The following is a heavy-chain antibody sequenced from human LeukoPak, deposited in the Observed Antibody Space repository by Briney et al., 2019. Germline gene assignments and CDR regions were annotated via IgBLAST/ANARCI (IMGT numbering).Heavy chain of an antibody. J-gene: IGHJ4*02. V-gene: IGHV3-30*18. CDR2: ISYDGSNK. CDR1: GFTFSSYG. CDR3: AKGGCSSTSCYVYY. Sequence: PGRSLRLSCAASGFTFSSYGMHWVRQAPGKGLEWVAVISYDGSNKYYADSVKGRFTISRDNSKNTLYLQMNSLRAEDTAVYYCAKGGCSSTSCYVYYWGQGTLVTVSS. D-gene: IGHD2-2*01.